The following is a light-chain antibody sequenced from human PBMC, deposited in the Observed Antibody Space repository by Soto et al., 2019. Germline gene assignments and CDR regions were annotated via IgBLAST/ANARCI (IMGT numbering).Light chain of an antibody. Sequence: EIVLTQSPGTLSVSPGERATLSCRSSQTISSQYLAWYQQKHGQAPSLLIYGTSSRATRTPDRFSGSGSGTDFTLTISRLEPEDSAIYYCQQYGSWTFGQGTKVEIK. CDR1: QTISSQY. V-gene: IGKV3-20*01. CDR2: GTS. J-gene: IGKJ1*01. CDR3: QQYGSWT.